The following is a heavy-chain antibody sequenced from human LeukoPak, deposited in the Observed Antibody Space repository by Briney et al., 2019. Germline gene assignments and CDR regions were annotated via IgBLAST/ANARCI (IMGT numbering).Heavy chain of an antibody. D-gene: IGHD6-13*01. CDR1: GFTFSSYD. Sequence: GGSLRLSCAASGFTFSSYDMHWVRQAPGRGLEWVAIILSDGNDKYYADSVKGRFTISRDNSKDTLDLQMNSLRAEDTAVYYCAKDRTSTWSWDYWPQGTLVIVSS. CDR2: ILSDGNDK. J-gene: IGHJ4*02. CDR3: AKDRTSTWSWDY. V-gene: IGHV3-30*18.